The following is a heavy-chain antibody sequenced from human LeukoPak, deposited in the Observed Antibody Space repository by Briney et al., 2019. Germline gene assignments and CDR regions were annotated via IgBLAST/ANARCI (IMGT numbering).Heavy chain of an antibody. D-gene: IGHD4-17*01. V-gene: IGHV4-59*08. J-gene: IGHJ4*02. Sequence: SETLSLTGTVSGGSISSDYWSWIRQPPGKGLEWIGYIYFSGSTNYNPSLKSRVTISVHTSKNQFSLKLSSVTAADTAVYYCANLDYGDYSGPNWGQGTLVTVSS. CDR1: GGSISSDY. CDR2: IYFSGST. CDR3: ANLDYGDYSGPN.